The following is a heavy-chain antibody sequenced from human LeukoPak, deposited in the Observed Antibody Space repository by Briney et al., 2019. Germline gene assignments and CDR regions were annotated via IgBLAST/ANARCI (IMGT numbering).Heavy chain of an antibody. CDR1: GFTFSSYA. V-gene: IGHV3-23*01. J-gene: IGHJ4*02. CDR3: AKDHAYYDFWSGYYTFDY. CDR2: ISGSGGST. D-gene: IGHD3-3*01. Sequence: GGSLRLSCAASGFTFSSYAMSWVRQAPGKGLEWVSAISGSGGSTYYADSVKGRFTISRDNSKNTLYLQMNSLRAEDTAVYYCAKDHAYYDFWSGYYTFDYWGQGTLVTVSS.